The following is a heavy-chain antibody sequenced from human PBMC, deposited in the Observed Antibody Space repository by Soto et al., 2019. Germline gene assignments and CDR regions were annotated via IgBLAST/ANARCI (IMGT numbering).Heavy chain of an antibody. CDR3: AREQGIAVAGRTGAAFDI. V-gene: IGHV1-69*06. D-gene: IGHD6-19*01. J-gene: IGHJ3*02. CDR1: GGTFSSYA. CDR2: IIPIFGTA. Sequence: QVQLVQSGAEVKKPGSSVKVSCKASGGTFSSYAISWVRQAPGQGLEWMGGIIPIFGTANYAQKFQGRVTITADKSTSTAYMELSSRRSEDTAVYYCAREQGIAVAGRTGAAFDIWGQGTMVTVSS.